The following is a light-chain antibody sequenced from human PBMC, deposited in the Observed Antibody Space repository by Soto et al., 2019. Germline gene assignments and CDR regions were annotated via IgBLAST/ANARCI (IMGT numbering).Light chain of an antibody. CDR3: QQFDNVPIT. CDR1: QDISKY. V-gene: IGKV1-33*01. CDR2: AVS. J-gene: IGKJ4*01. Sequence: DIQMTQSPSSLSASIGDRVTITCQASQDISKYLNWYQQKPGKAPRLLIFAVSDLQPGVPSRFSGSRTGTDFTFTISSLQHEDLATYYCQQFDNVPITFGGGTKVDIK.